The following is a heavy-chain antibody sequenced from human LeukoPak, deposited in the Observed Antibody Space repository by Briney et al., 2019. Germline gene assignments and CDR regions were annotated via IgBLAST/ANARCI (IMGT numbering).Heavy chain of an antibody. CDR3: GRGSTGKDPFDY. D-gene: IGHD1-1*01. CDR2: INHSGST. V-gene: IGHV4-34*01. CDR1: GGSFSGYY. J-gene: IGHJ4*02. Sequence: PSETLSLTCAVYGGSFSGYYWSWIRQPPGKGLEWIGEINHSGSTNYNPSLKSRVTISVDTSKNRFSLKLSSVTAADTAVYYCGRGSTGKDPFDYWGQGTLVTVSS.